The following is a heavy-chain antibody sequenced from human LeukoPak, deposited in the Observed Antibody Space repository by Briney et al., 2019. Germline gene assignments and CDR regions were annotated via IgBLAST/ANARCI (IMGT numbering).Heavy chain of an antibody. CDR3: ARNSGYEYNWFDP. CDR2: IYYSGST. D-gene: IGHD5-12*01. Sequence: SETLSLTCTVSGGSISSYYWSWIRQPPGKGLEWIGYIYYSGSTNYNPSLKSRVTISVDTSKNQFSLKLSSVTVADTAVYYCARNSGYEYNWFDPWGQGTLVTVSS. V-gene: IGHV4-59*01. CDR1: GGSISSYY. J-gene: IGHJ5*02.